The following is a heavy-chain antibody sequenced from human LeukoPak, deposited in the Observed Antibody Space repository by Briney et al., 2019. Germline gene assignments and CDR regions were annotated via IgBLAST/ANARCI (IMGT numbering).Heavy chain of an antibody. D-gene: IGHD3-22*01. CDR1: GFTFSSYW. Sequence: PGGSLRLSCAASGFTFSSYWMSWVRQAPGKGLEWVANIKQDGSEKYYVDSVKGRFTISRDNAKNSLYLQMNSLRAEDTAVYYCARDMSYYDSSGYSHWGQGTLVTVSS. J-gene: IGHJ4*02. CDR3: ARDMSYYDSSGYSH. CDR2: IKQDGSEK. V-gene: IGHV3-7*01.